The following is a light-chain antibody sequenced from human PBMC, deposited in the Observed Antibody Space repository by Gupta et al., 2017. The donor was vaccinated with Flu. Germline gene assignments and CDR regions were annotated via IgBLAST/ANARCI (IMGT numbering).Light chain of an antibody. CDR1: KLGEKY. Sequence: SYELTQPPSVSVSPGQTASITCSGDKLGEKYACWYQQKPGQSPVLVIYQDSKRPSGIPERFSGSNSGNTATLTISGTQAMDEADYFCQAWDSRTAHVVFGGGTKLTVL. CDR2: QDS. CDR3: QAWDSRTAHVV. J-gene: IGLJ2*01. V-gene: IGLV3-1*01.